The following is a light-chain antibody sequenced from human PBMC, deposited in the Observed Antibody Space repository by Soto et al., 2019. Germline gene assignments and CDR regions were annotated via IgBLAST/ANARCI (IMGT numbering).Light chain of an antibody. V-gene: IGLV2-14*01. CDR2: AVV. CDR1: SSDVGGFDF. J-gene: IGLJ3*02. Sequence: QSALTQPASVSGSPGQSLTISCTGTSSDVGGFDFVSWYQHHPGKAPKLMIYAVVYRPSGVSNRFSGSKSGNTASLTISGLQAEDEADYYCSSYTSSGTGVFGGGTKLTVL. CDR3: SSYTSSGTGV.